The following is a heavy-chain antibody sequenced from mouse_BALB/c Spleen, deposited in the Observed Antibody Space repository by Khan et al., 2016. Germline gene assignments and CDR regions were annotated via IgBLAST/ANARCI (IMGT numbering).Heavy chain of an antibody. CDR1: GYTFTSYV. CDR3: ARELRFYAMDY. J-gene: IGHJ4*01. D-gene: IGHD1-1*01. Sequence: VQLQQSGPELVKPGASVKMSCKASGYTFTSYVMHWVKQKPGQGLEWIGYINPYNDGTKYNEKFKGKATLTSDKSSSTAYMELSSLTSEDSAVSYCARELRFYAMDYWGQGTSVTVSS. V-gene: IGHV1S136*01. CDR2: INPYNDGT.